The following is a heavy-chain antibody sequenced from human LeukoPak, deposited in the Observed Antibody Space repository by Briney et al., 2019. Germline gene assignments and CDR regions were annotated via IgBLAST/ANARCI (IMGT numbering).Heavy chain of an antibody. J-gene: IGHJ4*02. CDR1: GGSVRSYY. V-gene: IGHV4-59*02. Sequence: SETLSLTCTVSGGSVRSYYWSWIRQPPGKGLEWIGYIYNSERSNYNPSLERRVTISVDTTKNHFSLKLSSVTAADTAVYYCARGRAFGGVITRWGQGTLVTVSS. CDR2: IYNSERS. CDR3: ARGRAFGGVITR. D-gene: IGHD3-16*01.